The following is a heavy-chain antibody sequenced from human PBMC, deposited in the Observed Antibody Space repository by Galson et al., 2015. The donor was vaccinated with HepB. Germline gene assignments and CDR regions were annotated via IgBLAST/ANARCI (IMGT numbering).Heavy chain of an antibody. Sequence: SVKVSCKASGYTFTSYGISWVRQAPGQGLEWMGWISAYNGNTNYAQKLQGRVTMTTDTSTSTAYMELRSLRSDDTAVYYCARVGRVGGHSSLRYYYYGMDVWGQGTTVTVSS. CDR1: GYTFTSYG. J-gene: IGHJ6*02. D-gene: IGHD5-18*01. V-gene: IGHV1-18*04. CDR3: ARVGRVGGHSSLRYYYYGMDV. CDR2: ISAYNGNT.